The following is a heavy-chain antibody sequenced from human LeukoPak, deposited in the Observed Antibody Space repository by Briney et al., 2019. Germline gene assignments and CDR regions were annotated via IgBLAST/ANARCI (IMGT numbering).Heavy chain of an antibody. V-gene: IGHV3-23*01. CDR3: AKDHDYRREYYFDY. D-gene: IGHD4-11*01. Sequence: PGGSLRLSCAASGFTFSSYAMSWVRQAPGKGLEWVSAISGSGGSTYYADSVKGRFTISRDNSKNTLYPQMNSLRAEDTAVYYCAKDHDYRREYYFDYWGQGTLVTVSS. CDR2: ISGSGGST. CDR1: GFTFSSYA. J-gene: IGHJ4*02.